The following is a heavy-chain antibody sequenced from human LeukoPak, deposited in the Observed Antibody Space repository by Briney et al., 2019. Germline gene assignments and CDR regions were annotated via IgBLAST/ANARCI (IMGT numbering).Heavy chain of an antibody. Sequence: ASVKVSCKASGYTFTGYYMHWVRQAPGQGLEWMGWINPNNDGTNYAQTFQGRVTMTRDTSISTAYMELSRLRSDGTAVYYWARGLSPGSPSAFDIWGQGTMVTVSS. V-gene: IGHV1-2*02. CDR2: INPNNDGT. CDR1: GYTFTGYY. CDR3: ARGLSPGSPSAFDI. J-gene: IGHJ3*02. D-gene: IGHD3-10*01.